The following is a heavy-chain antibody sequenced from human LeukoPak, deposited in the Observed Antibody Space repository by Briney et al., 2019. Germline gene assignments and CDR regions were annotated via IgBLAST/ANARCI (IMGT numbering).Heavy chain of an antibody. D-gene: IGHD5-12*01. CDR3: ARDLRMKPGAY. J-gene: IGHJ4*02. Sequence: APVKVSCKASGGTFSSYAISWVRQAPGQGLEWMGWINPNSGGTNYAQKFQGRVTMTRDTSISTAYLELSRLRSDDTAVYYCARDLRMKPGAYWGQGTLVTVSS. CDR1: GGTFSSYA. V-gene: IGHV1-2*02. CDR2: INPNSGGT.